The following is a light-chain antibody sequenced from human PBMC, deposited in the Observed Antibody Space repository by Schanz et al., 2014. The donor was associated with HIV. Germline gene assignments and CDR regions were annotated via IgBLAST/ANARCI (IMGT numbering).Light chain of an antibody. J-gene: IGKJ1*01. CDR3: QKYNSALWT. Sequence: DIQVTQSPSTLSASVGDRVTITCRASQNISLWLAWYQHKPGKAPKLLIYAASTLQSGVPSRFSGSGSGTDFTLTISSLQPEDVATYYCQKYNSALWTFGQGTKVEIK. CDR2: AAS. CDR1: QNISLW. V-gene: IGKV1-27*01.